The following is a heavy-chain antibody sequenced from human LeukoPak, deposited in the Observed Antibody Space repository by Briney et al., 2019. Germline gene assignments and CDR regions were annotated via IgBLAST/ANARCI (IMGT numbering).Heavy chain of an antibody. D-gene: IGHD4-17*01. CDR3: ARSGAYYGDLLTY. V-gene: IGHV4-34*01. Sequence: ASETLSLTCAVYGGSFSGYYWSWIRQPPGKGLEWIGEINHSGSTNYNPSLKSRVTISVDTSKNQLSLKLSSVTAADTAVYYCARSGAYYGDLLTYWGQGTLVTVSS. J-gene: IGHJ4*02. CDR2: INHSGST. CDR1: GGSFSGYY.